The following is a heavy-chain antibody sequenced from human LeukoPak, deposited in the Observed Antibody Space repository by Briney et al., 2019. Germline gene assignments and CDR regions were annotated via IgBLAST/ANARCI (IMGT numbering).Heavy chain of an antibody. V-gene: IGHV4-31*03. D-gene: IGHD4-11*01. J-gene: IGHJ6*02. CDR3: ARDRTETSSLNFRNYYYYGMDI. CDR2: IYYSGST. Sequence: SETLSLTCTVSGGSIRSGDYSWNWIRQHPGKGLEWIGYIYYSGSTYYNPSLTSRVTMSVDTSKNQFSLKLSSVTAADTAIYYCARDRTETSSLNFRNYYYYGMDIWGQGTTVIVSS. CDR1: GGSIRSGDYS.